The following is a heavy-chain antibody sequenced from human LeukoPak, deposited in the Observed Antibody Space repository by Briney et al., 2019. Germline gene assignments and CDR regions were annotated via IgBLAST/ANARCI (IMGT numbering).Heavy chain of an antibody. D-gene: IGHD4-17*01. CDR1: GYTFTSYY. J-gene: IGHJ3*02. CDR2: INPSGGST. V-gene: IGHV1-46*01. CDR3: AREGYGDYEAFDI. Sequence: ASVKVSCKASGYTFTSYYMHWVRQAPGQGLEWMGIINPSGGSTSYAQKFQGRVTMTRDMSTSTVYMELSSLRSEDKAVYYCAREGYGDYEAFDIWGQGTMVTVSS.